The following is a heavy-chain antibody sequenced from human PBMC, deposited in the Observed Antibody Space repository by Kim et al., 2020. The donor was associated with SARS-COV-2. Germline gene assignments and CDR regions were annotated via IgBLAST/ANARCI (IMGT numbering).Heavy chain of an antibody. CDR2: IRSKANSYAT. CDR1: GFTFSGSG. CDR3: TRLDCGLDV. J-gene: IGHJ6*02. Sequence: GGSLRLSCAASGFTFSGSGMHWVRQASGKGLEWVGRIRSKANSYATAYAASVKGRFTISRDDSKNTAYLQMNSLKTEDTAVYYCTRLDCGLDVWGQGTTVTVSS. V-gene: IGHV3-73*01.